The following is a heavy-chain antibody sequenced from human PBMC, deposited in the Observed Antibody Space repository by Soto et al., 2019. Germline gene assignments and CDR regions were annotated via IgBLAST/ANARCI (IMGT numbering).Heavy chain of an antibody. J-gene: IGHJ5*02. V-gene: IGHV1-3*04. Sequence: SGKVSLKASGYTFTRYAMNWVRQAPGQGLEWMGWINTGNGNTHYSQKFQGRVTFTRDASATTAYMELTSLTSEDTAVYYCARNVDWFDPWGQGTLVTVSS. CDR3: ARNVDWFDP. CDR2: INTGNGNT. CDR1: GYTFTRYA.